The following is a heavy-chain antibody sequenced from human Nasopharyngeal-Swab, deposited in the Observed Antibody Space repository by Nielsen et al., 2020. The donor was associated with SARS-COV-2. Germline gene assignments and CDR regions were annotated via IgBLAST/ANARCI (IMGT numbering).Heavy chain of an antibody. CDR3: ASRLVGGAAMVIDN. V-gene: IGHV5-10-1*01. D-gene: IGHD5-18*01. CDR2: IDPSDSYT. Sequence: GESLKISCKGSGYSFTSYWINWVRQMPGKSLEWMGRIDPSDSYTNYSPSFQGHVTISVEKSISTAYLQWSSLRASDTAMYYCASRLVGGAAMVIDNWGQGTLVTVSS. CDR1: GYSFTSYW. J-gene: IGHJ4*02.